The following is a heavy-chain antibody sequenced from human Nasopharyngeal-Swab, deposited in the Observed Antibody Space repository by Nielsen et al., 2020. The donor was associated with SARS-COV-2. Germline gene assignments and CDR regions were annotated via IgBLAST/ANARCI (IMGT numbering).Heavy chain of an antibody. D-gene: IGHD3-3*01. CDR1: GFTFSKFW. J-gene: IGHJ5*02. CDR2: IKEDGSEA. CDR3: AKDIRGYYDFSP. V-gene: IGHV3-7*03. Sequence: GESLKISCAASGFTFSKFWMNWGRQAPGKGLEWVANIKEDGSEAHYVGSVRGRFTISRDNAENSPYLQMNSLRAEDTAVYYCAKDIRGYYDFSPWGLGTLVTVAS.